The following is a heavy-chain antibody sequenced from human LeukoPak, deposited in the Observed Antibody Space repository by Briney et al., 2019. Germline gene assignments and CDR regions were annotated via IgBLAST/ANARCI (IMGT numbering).Heavy chain of an antibody. D-gene: IGHD3-10*01. V-gene: IGHV4-34*01. CDR2: INHSGST. CDR1: GGSFSGCY. CDR3: ARGIKIRGVIAYYYYYGMDV. Sequence: SETLSLTCAVYGGSFSGCYWSWIRQPPGKGLEWIGEINHSGSTNYNPSLKSRVTISVDTSKNQFSLKLSSVTAAGTAVYYCARGIKIRGVIAYYYYYGMDVWGQGTTVTVSS. J-gene: IGHJ6*02.